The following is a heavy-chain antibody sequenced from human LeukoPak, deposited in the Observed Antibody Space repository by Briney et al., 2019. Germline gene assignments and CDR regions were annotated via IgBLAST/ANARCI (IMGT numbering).Heavy chain of an antibody. J-gene: IGHJ4*02. Sequence: SETLSLTCAVSGYSISSSNWWGWIRQPPGKGLEWIGYIYYSGSTYYNPSLKSRVTMSVDTSKNQFSLKLSSVTAVDTAVYYCARSGTYYDILEYHFDYWGQGTLVTVSS. CDR3: ARSGTYYDILEYHFDY. V-gene: IGHV4-28*01. CDR2: IYYSGST. CDR1: GYSISSSNW. D-gene: IGHD3-9*01.